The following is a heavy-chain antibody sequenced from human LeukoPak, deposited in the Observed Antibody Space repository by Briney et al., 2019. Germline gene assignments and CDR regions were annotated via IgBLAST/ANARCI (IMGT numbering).Heavy chain of an antibody. CDR1: GFTFSSYG. V-gene: IGHV3-30*02. Sequence: GGSLRLSCAASGFTFSSYGMHWVRQAPGKELEWVAFIRYDGSNKYYADSVKGRFTISRDNSKNTLYLQMNSLRAEDTAVYYCAKKRSGSTIYYFDYWGQGTLVTVSS. D-gene: IGHD2-2*01. CDR2: IRYDGSNK. J-gene: IGHJ4*02. CDR3: AKKRSGSTIYYFDY.